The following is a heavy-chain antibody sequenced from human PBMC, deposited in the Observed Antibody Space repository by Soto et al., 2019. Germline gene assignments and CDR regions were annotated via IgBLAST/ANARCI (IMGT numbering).Heavy chain of an antibody. CDR1: GYTFTIYL. CDR3: ATPANTVADNFEV. D-gene: IGHD4-17*01. Sequence: GESLKISCQVSGYTFTIYLIGCVRQIPGKGLEWMVIIYPSDSDTRYSPSFQGQVTISADQSINTAYLQWDSLKASDTAIYYGATPANTVADNFEVWAQGTTVTVSS. J-gene: IGHJ3*01. V-gene: IGHV5-51*01. CDR2: IYPSDSDT.